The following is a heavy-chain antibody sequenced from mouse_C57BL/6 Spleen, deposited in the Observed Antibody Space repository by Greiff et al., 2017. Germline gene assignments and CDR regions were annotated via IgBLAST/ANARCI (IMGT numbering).Heavy chain of an antibody. CDR3: ARRDIYYYGSSAYWYFGV. Sequence: QVQLQQSGAELAKPGASVKLSCKASGYTFTSYWMHWVKQRPGKGLEWIGYINHRSGSTKNTQKLKDKATLTAYKSSSTAYMQLSSLTYEDSAVYYCARRDIYYYGSSAYWYFGVWGTGTTVTVSS. D-gene: IGHD1-1*01. V-gene: IGHV1-7*01. CDR1: GYTFTSYW. CDR2: INHRSGST. J-gene: IGHJ1*03.